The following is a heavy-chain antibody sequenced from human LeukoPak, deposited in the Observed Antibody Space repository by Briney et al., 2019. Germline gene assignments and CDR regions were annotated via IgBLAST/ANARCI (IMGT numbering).Heavy chain of an antibody. CDR1: GYSISSGYY. Sequence: SETLSLTCTVSGYSISSGYYWGWIRQPPGKGLEWIGSIYHSGSTYYNPSLKSRVTMSVDTSKNQFSLRLSSVTAADTAVYYCARDRYYYDSSGSGLDYWGQGTLVTVSS. CDR2: IYHSGST. CDR3: ARDRYYYDSSGSGLDY. V-gene: IGHV4-38-2*02. J-gene: IGHJ4*02. D-gene: IGHD3-22*01.